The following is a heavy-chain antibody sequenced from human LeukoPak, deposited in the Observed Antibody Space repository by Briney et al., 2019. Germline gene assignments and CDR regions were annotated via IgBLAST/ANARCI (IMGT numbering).Heavy chain of an antibody. J-gene: IGHJ4*02. CDR1: GGSISSGGCY. CDR3: ARQTSPDYDILTGQDY. Sequence: TSQTLSLTCTVSGGSISSGGCYWSWIRQHPGKGLEWIGYIYYSGSTYYNPSLKSRLTISVDTSKNQFSLKLRSVTAADTAVYYCARQTSPDYDILTGQDYWGQGTLVTVSS. V-gene: IGHV4-31*03. D-gene: IGHD3-9*01. CDR2: IYYSGST.